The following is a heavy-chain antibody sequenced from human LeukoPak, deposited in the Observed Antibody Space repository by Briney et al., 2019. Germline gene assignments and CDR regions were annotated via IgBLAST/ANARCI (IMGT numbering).Heavy chain of an antibody. Sequence: GGSLRLSCAASGFAFSTYPMHWVRQVLGKGPEWVSRIHTDGIIRNYADSVKGRFTISRDTGKNTLYLQMDSLRVEDTAVYYCAYGTGWYFDYWGQGALVTVSS. CDR1: GFAFSTYP. D-gene: IGHD6-19*01. V-gene: IGHV3-74*01. CDR2: IHTDGIIR. CDR3: AYGTGWYFDY. J-gene: IGHJ4*02.